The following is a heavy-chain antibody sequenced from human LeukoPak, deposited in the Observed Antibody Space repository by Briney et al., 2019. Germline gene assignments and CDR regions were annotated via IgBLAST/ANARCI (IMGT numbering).Heavy chain of an antibody. CDR1: GFTFSSYS. V-gene: IGHV3-48*01. D-gene: IGHD1-26*01. CDR2: ISSSSSTI. J-gene: IGHJ4*02. Sequence: PGGSLRLSCAASGFTFSSYSMNWVRQAPGKGLEWVSYISSSSSTIYYADSVKGRFTISRDNAKNSLYLQMNSLRAEDTAVYYCARDPGEYSGTYGGGYWGQGTLVTVSS. CDR3: ARDPGEYSGTYGGGY.